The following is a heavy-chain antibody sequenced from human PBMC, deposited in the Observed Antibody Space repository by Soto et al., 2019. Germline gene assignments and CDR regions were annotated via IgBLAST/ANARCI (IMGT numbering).Heavy chain of an antibody. CDR3: ARRDSSCCFDY. CDR2: ISAYNGNT. D-gene: IGHD6-19*01. CDR1: GYTFTSYG. Sequence: QVQLVQSGAEVKKPGASVKVSCKASGYTFTSYGISWVRQAPGQGLEWMGWISAYNGNTNYEQKLQGRITMTTDTATSTAYMELRSRRSDDTAEYYYARRDSSCCFDYWGQGTLVTLSS. V-gene: IGHV1-18*01. J-gene: IGHJ4*02.